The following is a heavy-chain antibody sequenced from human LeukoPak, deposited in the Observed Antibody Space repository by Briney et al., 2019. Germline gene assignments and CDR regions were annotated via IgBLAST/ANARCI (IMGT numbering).Heavy chain of an antibody. D-gene: IGHD6-6*01. CDR2: ISAYNGNT. CDR3: ASGPQPKYSSSSFDY. Sequence: ASVKVSCKASGYTFTSYGISWVRQAPGQGLEWMGWISAYNGNTNYAQKLQGRVTMTTDTSTSTAYMELRSLRSEDTAVYYCASGPQPKYSSSSFDYWGQGTLVTVSS. J-gene: IGHJ4*02. CDR1: GYTFTSYG. V-gene: IGHV1-18*01.